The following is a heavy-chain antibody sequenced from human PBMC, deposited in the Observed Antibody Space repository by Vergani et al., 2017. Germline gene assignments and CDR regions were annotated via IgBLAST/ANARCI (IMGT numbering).Heavy chain of an antibody. Sequence: QVQLQESGPGLVKSSETLSLTCSVSFDSIRNPYCNWIRQPPRKGLEWIGSIHYNENTNYNPSLKTGVTISVDTTKNQFSLTLTSVTAADTAVYYCASDTRSGQRAEHWGQGILVTVTS. CDR2: IHYNENT. CDR1: FDSIRNPY. J-gene: IGHJ4*01. D-gene: IGHD6-19*01. CDR3: ASDTRSGQRAEH. V-gene: IGHV4-59*11.